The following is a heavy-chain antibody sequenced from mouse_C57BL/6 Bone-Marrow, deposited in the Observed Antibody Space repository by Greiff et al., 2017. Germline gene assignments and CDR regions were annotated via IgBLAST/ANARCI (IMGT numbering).Heavy chain of an antibody. CDR3: ARQSSYSNYDYFDY. V-gene: IGHV5-6*01. Sequence: EVKLMESGGDLVKPGGSLKLSCAASGFTFSSYGMSWVRQTPDKRLEWVATISSGGSYTYYPDSVKGRFTISRDNAKNTLYLQMSSLKSEDTAMYYCARQSSYSNYDYFDYGGQGTTLTVSS. CDR2: ISSGGSYT. D-gene: IGHD2-5*01. CDR1: GFTFSSYG. J-gene: IGHJ2*01.